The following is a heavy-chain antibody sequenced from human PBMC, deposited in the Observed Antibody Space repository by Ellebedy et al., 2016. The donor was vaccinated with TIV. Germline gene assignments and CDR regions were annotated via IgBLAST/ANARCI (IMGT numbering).Heavy chain of an antibody. D-gene: IGHD5-24*01. CDR1: DDSISSPY. J-gene: IGHJ4*02. Sequence: MPSETLSLTCTVSDDSISSPYCSWIRQPPGKGLEWIGYILNDGSTRYNPSLKSRVTISVDTSKKLFSLKLNYVTAADTAVYYCVRGRDAYKTGYWGQGTLVSVSS. CDR3: VRGRDAYKTGY. V-gene: IGHV4-59*11. CDR2: ILNDGST.